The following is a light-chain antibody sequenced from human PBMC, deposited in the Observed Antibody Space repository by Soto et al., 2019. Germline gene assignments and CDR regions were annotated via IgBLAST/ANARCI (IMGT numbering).Light chain of an antibody. CDR3: SSYTSGDTV. V-gene: IGLV2-14*01. Sequence: QSVLTQPASVSGSPGQSIPISCTGTSSDIGGYNYVSWLQQHPGKAPKLMIYEVSHRPSGVSNRFSGSKSGNTSSLINSGLQAEDEADYYCSSYTSGDTVFRTGTKLTVL. J-gene: IGLJ1*01. CDR2: EVS. CDR1: SSDIGGYNY.